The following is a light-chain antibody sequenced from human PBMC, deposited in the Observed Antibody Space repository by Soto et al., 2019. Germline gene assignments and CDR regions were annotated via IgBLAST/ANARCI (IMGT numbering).Light chain of an antibody. J-gene: IGLJ1*01. CDR2: DVS. Sequence: QSVLTQPASVSGSPGQSITISCTGTSSDVGGYNYISWYQQHPGKAHKLMIYDVSNRPSGVSNRFSGSKSGNTASLTISGLQAEDEADYYCSSYTSSSTLYGFGTGTKVTVL. CDR1: SSDVGGYNY. CDR3: SSYTSSSTLYG. V-gene: IGLV2-14*01.